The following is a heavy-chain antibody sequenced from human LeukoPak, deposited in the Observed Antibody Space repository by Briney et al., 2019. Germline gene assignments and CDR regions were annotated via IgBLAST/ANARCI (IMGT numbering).Heavy chain of an antibody. D-gene: IGHD6-19*01. CDR1: GGSFSGYY. V-gene: IGHV4-34*01. J-gene: IGHJ4*02. Sequence: SETLSLTCAVYGGSFSGYYWNWIRQPPGKGLEWIGEINHSGSTNYNPSLKSRVTISVDTSKNQFSLKLSSVTAADTAVYYCARDDRGWYFDYWGQGTLVTVSS. CDR3: ARDDRGWYFDY. CDR2: INHSGST.